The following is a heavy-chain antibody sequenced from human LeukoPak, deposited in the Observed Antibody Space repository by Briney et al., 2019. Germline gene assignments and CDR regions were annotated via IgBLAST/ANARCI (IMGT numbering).Heavy chain of an antibody. V-gene: IGHV4-61*09. CDR2: IYTSGST. CDR1: GGSISSGSYY. J-gene: IGHJ3*02. D-gene: IGHD6-19*01. CDR3: ARSIAVAPDAFDI. Sequence: PSQTLSLTCTVSGGSISSGSYYWSWIRQPAGKGLEWIGHIYTSGSTTYNPSLKSRVTISVDTSKNQFSLKLSSVTAADTAVYYCARSIAVAPDAFDIWGQGTMVTVSS.